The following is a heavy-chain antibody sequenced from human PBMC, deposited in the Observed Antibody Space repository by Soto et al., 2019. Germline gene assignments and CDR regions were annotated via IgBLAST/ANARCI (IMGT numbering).Heavy chain of an antibody. J-gene: IGHJ4*01. D-gene: IGHD6-19*01. Sequence: GGSLRLSCAASGFTFSSYDMHWVRQATGKGLEWVSAIGTAGDTYYPGSVKGRFTISRENAKNSLYRQMNRLRAGDTAVYYCVRSRHHPPPDYWGQGTLVTVFS. V-gene: IGHV3-13*01. CDR3: VRSRHHPPPDY. CDR2: IGTAGDT. CDR1: GFTFSSYD.